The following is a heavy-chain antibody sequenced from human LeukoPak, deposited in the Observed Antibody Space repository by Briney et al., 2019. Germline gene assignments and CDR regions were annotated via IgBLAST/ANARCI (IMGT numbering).Heavy chain of an antibody. Sequence: GESRKISSKGAGSIFTSYWIGWGRQLPGKGGEWMGIIYAGDLDTRDSPSFQGQVTISAATSISTAYLQWSSLKASDTAMYYCARRDVYNRPLDYWGQGTLVTVSS. CDR2: IYAGDLDT. V-gene: IGHV5-51*01. J-gene: IGHJ4*02. CDR1: GSIFTSYW. CDR3: ARRDVYNRPLDY. D-gene: IGHD5-24*01.